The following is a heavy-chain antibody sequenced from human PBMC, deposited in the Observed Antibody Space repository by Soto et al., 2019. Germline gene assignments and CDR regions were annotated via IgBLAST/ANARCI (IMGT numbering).Heavy chain of an antibody. D-gene: IGHD1-7*01. Sequence: XATLSLTGTVSGGSMVSYYWSWIRQPPGKGLEWIGYIYYSGSTNYNPSLKSRVTISVDTSKNQFSLKLSSVTAADTAVYYCARDRYNWNYGWRWFDPWGQGTLVTVSS. J-gene: IGHJ5*02. CDR2: IYYSGST. CDR1: GGSMVSYY. V-gene: IGHV4-59*01. CDR3: ARDRYNWNYGWRWFDP.